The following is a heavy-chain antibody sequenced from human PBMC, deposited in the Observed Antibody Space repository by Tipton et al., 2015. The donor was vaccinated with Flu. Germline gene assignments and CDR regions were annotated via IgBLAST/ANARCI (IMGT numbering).Heavy chain of an antibody. CDR1: GYTFTSYD. J-gene: IGHJ5*02. CDR3: ARLMLRRPTRVFDP. CDR2: MNPNSGNT. V-gene: IGHV1-8*01. Sequence: QSGAEVKKPGSSVKVSCKASGYTFTSYDINWVRQATGQGLEWMGWMNPNSGNTGYAQKFQGRVTMTRNTSISTAYMELSSLRSEDTAVYYCARLMLRRPTRVFDPWGQGTLVTVSS. D-gene: IGHD4-17*01.